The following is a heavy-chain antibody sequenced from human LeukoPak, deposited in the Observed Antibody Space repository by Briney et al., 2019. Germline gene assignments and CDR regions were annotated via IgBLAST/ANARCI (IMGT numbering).Heavy chain of an antibody. CDR2: INSNGGST. Sequence: GGSLRLSCVASGFTFSSYAMHWVRQTPGKGLEYVSGINSNGGSTHYANSVKGRFTISRDNSKHTLYLQMGSLRAEDTAVYYCAKKHSTGLDPWGQGTLVTVSS. J-gene: IGHJ5*02. CDR3: AKKHSTGLDP. D-gene: IGHD2/OR15-2a*01. V-gene: IGHV3-64*01. CDR1: GFTFSSYA.